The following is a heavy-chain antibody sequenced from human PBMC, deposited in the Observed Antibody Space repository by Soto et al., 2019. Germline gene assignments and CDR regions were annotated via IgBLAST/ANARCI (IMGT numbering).Heavy chain of an antibody. J-gene: IGHJ4*02. CDR2: ISYDGSD. CDR1: GFKFREFG. Sequence: QMQLVESGGGVVQPGGSLRLSCAASGFKFREFGMHWVRQAPGKGLEWVALISYDGSDYADSVKGRFTISRDDSRDTLYLHMGHVSGDDTCVYYCARRWNYCLEFWGQGTLVAVSS. CDR3: ARRWNYCLEF. V-gene: IGHV3-33*05. D-gene: IGHD3-10*01.